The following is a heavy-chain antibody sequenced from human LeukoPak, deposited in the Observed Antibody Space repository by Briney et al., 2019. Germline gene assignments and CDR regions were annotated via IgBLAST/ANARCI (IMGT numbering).Heavy chain of an antibody. CDR3: ARAPSFTRHYYYYYYMDV. D-gene: IGHD3-10*01. CDR1: GGSISSYY. V-gene: IGHV4-59*01. CDR2: IYYSGST. Sequence: DPSETLSLTCTVSGGSISSYYWSWIRQPPGKGLEWIGYIYYSGSTNYNPSLKSRVTISVDTSKNQFSLKLSSVTAADTAVYYCARAPSFTRHYYYYYYMDVWGKGTTVTISS. J-gene: IGHJ6*03.